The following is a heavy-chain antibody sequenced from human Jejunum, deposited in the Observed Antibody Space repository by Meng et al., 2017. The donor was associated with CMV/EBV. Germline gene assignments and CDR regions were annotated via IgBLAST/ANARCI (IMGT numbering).Heavy chain of an antibody. D-gene: IGHD6-19*01. J-gene: IGHJ4*02. CDR2: IRNDGTNK. CDR1: GFNFNSYG. V-gene: IGHV3-30*02. Sequence: QVQLVESGGGVVQPGESLRRSCAASGFNFNSYGMHWVRQAPGKGLEWLAFIRNDGTNKYYADSVKGRFFILRDTSKNTVYLQLNSLRIEDTAMYYCAKDVAVAGHFDSWGQGTLVTVSS. CDR3: AKDVAVAGHFDS.